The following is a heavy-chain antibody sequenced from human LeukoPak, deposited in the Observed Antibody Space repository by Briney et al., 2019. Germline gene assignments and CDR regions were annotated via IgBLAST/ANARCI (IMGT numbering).Heavy chain of an antibody. Sequence: SETLSLTCAVYGGSFSGYYWSWIRQPPGRGLEWIGEINHSGSTNYNPSLKSRVTISVDTSKNQFSLKLSSVTAADTAVYYCARHLTPLRVPAAPFDYRGQGTLVTVSS. D-gene: IGHD2-2*01. CDR3: ARHLTPLRVPAAPFDY. CDR1: GGSFSGYY. J-gene: IGHJ4*02. CDR2: INHSGST. V-gene: IGHV4-34*01.